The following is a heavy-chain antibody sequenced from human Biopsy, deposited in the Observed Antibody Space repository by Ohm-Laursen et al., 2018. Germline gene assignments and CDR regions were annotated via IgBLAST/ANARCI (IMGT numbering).Heavy chain of an antibody. V-gene: IGHV4-59*01. D-gene: IGHD3-22*01. CDR2: VYYTGST. Sequence: GTLSLTCTVSGDSISSYYWSWIRQPPGKGLQWIGYVYYTGSTDYNPSLQSRVTISVDTSKNHFSLRLRSVAPADTAIYYRARDRGYYSDRTVPGYFDLWGRGTLVTVSS. J-gene: IGHJ2*01. CDR3: ARDRGYYSDRTVPGYFDL. CDR1: GDSISSYY.